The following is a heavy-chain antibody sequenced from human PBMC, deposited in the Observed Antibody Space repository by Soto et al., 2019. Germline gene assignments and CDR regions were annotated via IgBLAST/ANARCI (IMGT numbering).Heavy chain of an antibody. CDR2: ISGSGGST. CDR1: GFTFRSYA. V-gene: IGHV3-23*01. D-gene: IGHD4-17*01. Sequence: TGGSLRLSCAAAGFTFRSYAMSWVRQAPGKGLEWVSAISGSGGSTYYADSVKGRFTISRDNSKNTLYLQMNSLRAEDTAVYYCAKDSTTVVHDYYYGMDVWGQGTTVTVSS. CDR3: AKDSTTVVHDYYYGMDV. J-gene: IGHJ6*02.